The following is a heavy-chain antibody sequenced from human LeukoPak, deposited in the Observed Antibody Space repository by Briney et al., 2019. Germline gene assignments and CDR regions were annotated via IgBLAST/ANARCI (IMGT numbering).Heavy chain of an antibody. CDR1: GFTFSNSA. Sequence: GGSLRLSCEASGFTFSNSAMSWVRQAPGKGLEWVSVISSGGDSTYYADSVKGRFTISRDKSKNTVSLQMNSLRAEDTAVYYCAKGWYYYDIGGQGTLVTVSS. V-gene: IGHV3-23*01. J-gene: IGHJ4*02. CDR2: ISSGGDST. D-gene: IGHD3-22*01. CDR3: AKGWYYYDI.